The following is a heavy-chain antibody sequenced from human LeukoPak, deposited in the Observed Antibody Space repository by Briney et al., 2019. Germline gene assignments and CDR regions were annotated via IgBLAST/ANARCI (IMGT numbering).Heavy chain of an antibody. CDR3: SIDRLCFGESPLGDV. V-gene: IGHV1-18*01. Sequence: ASVKVSCNSAAYSFTICGNSWMRLAPGQGLEWMGWISAYNGNTNYAQKLQGRVTMTTDTSTSTAYMELRSLRSDDTAVYYCSIDRLCFGESPLGDVWGKGSTVTVSS. CDR2: ISAYNGNT. D-gene: IGHD3-10*01. CDR1: AYSFTICG. J-gene: IGHJ6*01.